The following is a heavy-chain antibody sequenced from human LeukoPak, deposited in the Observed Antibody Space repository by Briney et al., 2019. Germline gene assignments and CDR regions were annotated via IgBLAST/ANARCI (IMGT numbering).Heavy chain of an antibody. Sequence: SETLSLTCTVSGGSISSSSYYWGWIRQPPGKGLEWIGSIYYSGTTYYNPSLKCRVSISGDTSKNQFSLKLSSVIAADTAVYYGARRDGIIGAADHPHYNWFDPWGQGTLVTVSS. CDR1: GGSISSSSYY. D-gene: IGHD6-13*01. CDR3: ARRDGIIGAADHPHYNWFDP. V-gene: IGHV4-39*01. J-gene: IGHJ5*02. CDR2: IYYSGTT.